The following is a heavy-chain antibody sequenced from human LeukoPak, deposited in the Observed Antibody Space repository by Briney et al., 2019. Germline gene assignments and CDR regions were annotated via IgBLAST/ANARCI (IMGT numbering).Heavy chain of an antibody. D-gene: IGHD1-26*01. CDR2: INHSGST. Sequence: LETLSLTCAVYGGSFSGYYWSWIRQPPGKGLEWIGEINHSGSTNYNPSLKSRVTISVDTSKNQFSLKLSSVTAADTAVYYCARGRRSGSYLGYWGQGTLVTVSS. CDR1: GGSFSGYY. CDR3: ARGRRSGSYLGY. J-gene: IGHJ4*02. V-gene: IGHV4-34*01.